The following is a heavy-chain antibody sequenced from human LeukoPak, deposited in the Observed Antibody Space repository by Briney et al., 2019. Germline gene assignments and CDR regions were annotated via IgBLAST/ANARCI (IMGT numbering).Heavy chain of an antibody. CDR3: AKDSEGGTYYFDY. D-gene: IGHD1-1*01. V-gene: IGHV3-7*03. Sequence: GGSLRLSCAASGFTFSSYWMSWVRQAPGKGLEWVANIKQDGSEKYYVDSVKGRFTISRDNAKNSLYLQINSLRAEDTALCYCAKDSEGGTYYFDYWGQGTLVTVSS. CDR2: IKQDGSEK. CDR1: GFTFSSYW. J-gene: IGHJ4*02.